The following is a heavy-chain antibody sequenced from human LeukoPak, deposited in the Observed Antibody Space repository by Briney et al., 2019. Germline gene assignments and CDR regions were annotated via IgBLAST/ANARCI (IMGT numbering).Heavy chain of an antibody. CDR3: AKDQDYSSSWYCDY. V-gene: IGHV3-23*01. Sequence: GGSLRLSCAASGFTFSSYAMSWVRQAPGKGLEWVSAISGSGGSTYYADSVKGRFTISRDNSKNTLYLQMNSLRAEDTAVYYCAKDQDYSSSWYCDYWGQGTLVTVSS. D-gene: IGHD6-13*01. CDR2: ISGSGGST. CDR1: GFTFSSYA. J-gene: IGHJ4*02.